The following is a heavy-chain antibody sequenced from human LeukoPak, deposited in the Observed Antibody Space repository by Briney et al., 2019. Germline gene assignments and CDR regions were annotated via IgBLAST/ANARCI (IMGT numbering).Heavy chain of an antibody. CDR1: GGSLSSSSYY. J-gene: IGHJ5*02. V-gene: IGHV4-39*07. D-gene: IGHD6-13*01. CDR3: ARLRQKYIAAAGFDP. Sequence: PSETLSLTCTVSGGSLSSSSYYWGWIRQPPGKGLEWLGSIYYSGSTYYNPSLKSRVTISVDTSKNQFSLKLSSVTAADTAVYYCARLRQKYIAAAGFDPWGQGTLVTVSS. CDR2: IYYSGST.